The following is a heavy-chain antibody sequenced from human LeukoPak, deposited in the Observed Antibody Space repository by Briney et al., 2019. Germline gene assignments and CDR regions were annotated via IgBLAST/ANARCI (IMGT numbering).Heavy chain of an antibody. CDR1: GGTYSSYA. J-gene: IGHJ5*02. CDR2: IIPIFGTA. Sequence: SVKVSCKASGGTYSSYAISWVRQAPGQGLEWMGGIIPIFGTANYAQKFQGRVTITTDESTSTAYMELSSLRSEDTAVYYCARDPCYDSSGYYYGGNWFDPWGQGTLVTVSS. D-gene: IGHD3-22*01. V-gene: IGHV1-69*05. CDR3: ARDPCYDSSGYYYGGNWFDP.